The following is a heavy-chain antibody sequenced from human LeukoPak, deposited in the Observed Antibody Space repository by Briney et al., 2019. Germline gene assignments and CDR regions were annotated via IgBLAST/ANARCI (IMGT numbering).Heavy chain of an antibody. Sequence: NRSETLSLTCTVSGGSISSGSYYWSWIRQPAGKGLEWIGRIYTSGSTNYNPSLKSRVTISVDTSTNQFSLKLSSVTAADTAVYYCARAPDPPRVAGNAFDIWGQGTMVTVSS. J-gene: IGHJ3*02. CDR2: IYTSGST. CDR3: ARAPDPPRVAGNAFDI. D-gene: IGHD6-19*01. CDR1: GGSISSGSYY. V-gene: IGHV4-61*02.